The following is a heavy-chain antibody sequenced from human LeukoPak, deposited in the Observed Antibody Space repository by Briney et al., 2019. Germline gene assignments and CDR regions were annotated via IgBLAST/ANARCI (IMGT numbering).Heavy chain of an antibody. V-gene: IGHV3-23*01. CDR3: ARSHSSSWLYYFEY. CDR1: GFTFSSYA. Sequence: GGSLRLSCAASGFTFSSYAMSWVRQAPGKGLEWVSAISGSGGSTYYADSVKGRFTISRGNSKKTLYLQMDSLRAEDTAVYYCARSHSSSWLYYFEYWGQGTLVTVSS. D-gene: IGHD6-13*01. J-gene: IGHJ4*02. CDR2: ISGSGGST.